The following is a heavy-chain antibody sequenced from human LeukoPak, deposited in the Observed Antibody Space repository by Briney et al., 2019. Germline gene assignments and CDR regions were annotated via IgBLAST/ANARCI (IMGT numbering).Heavy chain of an antibody. D-gene: IGHD6-13*01. Sequence: GGSLRLSCAASGFTFSSYGMHWVRQAPGKGLEWVAFIRYDGSNKYYADSVKGRFTISRDNSKNTLYLQMNSLRAEDTAVYYCAKDGIAAALRAFDIWGQGTMVTVSS. J-gene: IGHJ3*02. V-gene: IGHV3-30*02. CDR3: AKDGIAAALRAFDI. CDR2: IRYDGSNK. CDR1: GFTFSSYG.